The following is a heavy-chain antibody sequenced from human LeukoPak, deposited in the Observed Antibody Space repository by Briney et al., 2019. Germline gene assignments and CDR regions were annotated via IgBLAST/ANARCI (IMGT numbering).Heavy chain of an antibody. D-gene: IGHD3-10*01. Sequence: GGSLRLSCAVSGFTFSSQAMSWVRQTPGKGLEWVSAISGSGDSTYYADSVKGRFTISRDNSKNTLYLQMNSPRAEDTAVYYCAKGGDYYGAGFFRWGQGTLVTVSS. CDR3: AKGGDYYGAGFFR. CDR2: ISGSGDST. V-gene: IGHV3-23*01. CDR1: GFTFSSQA. J-gene: IGHJ4*02.